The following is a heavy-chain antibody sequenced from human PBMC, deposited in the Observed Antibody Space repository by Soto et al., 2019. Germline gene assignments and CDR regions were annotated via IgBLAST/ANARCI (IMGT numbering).Heavy chain of an antibody. J-gene: IGHJ5*02. CDR2: IHLGGTT. CDR3: ARGDNWRLDL. D-gene: IGHD1-20*01. V-gene: IGHV4-4*02. Sequence: QVQLQESGPGLVKPSGPLSLTCAVSGDSITSSAWWSCVRQPPGKGLEWIGEIHLGGTTNYNPSLKSRLTISVDKSKNKFSLILNSVTAADTAIYYCARGDNWRLDLWGQGTLVTVSS. CDR1: GDSITSSAW.